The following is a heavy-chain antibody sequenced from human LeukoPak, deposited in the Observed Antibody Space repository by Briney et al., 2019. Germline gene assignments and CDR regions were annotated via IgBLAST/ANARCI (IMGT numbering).Heavy chain of an antibody. Sequence: GGSLRLSCAASGFTFSSYAMHWVRQAPGKGLEWVAVISYDGSNKYYADSVKGRFTISRDNSKNTLYPQMNSLRAEDTAVYYCARDSYGDHYYFVYWGQGTLVTVSS. D-gene: IGHD4-17*01. J-gene: IGHJ4*02. CDR3: ARDSYGDHYYFVY. CDR2: ISYDGSNK. CDR1: GFTFSSYA. V-gene: IGHV3-30*04.